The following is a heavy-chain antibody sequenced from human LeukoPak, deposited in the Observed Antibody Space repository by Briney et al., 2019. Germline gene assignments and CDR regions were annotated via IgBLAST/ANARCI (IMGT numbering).Heavy chain of an antibody. Sequence: GRSLRLSCAASGFTFSSYAMHWVRQAPGKGLEWVAVISYDGSNKYYADSVKGRFTISRDNSKNTLYLQMNSPRAEDTAVYYCARVGGYGDYFRAIWGQGTLVTVSS. D-gene: IGHD4-17*01. V-gene: IGHV3-30*04. CDR1: GFTFSSYA. CDR3: ARVGGYGDYFRAI. J-gene: IGHJ4*02. CDR2: ISYDGSNK.